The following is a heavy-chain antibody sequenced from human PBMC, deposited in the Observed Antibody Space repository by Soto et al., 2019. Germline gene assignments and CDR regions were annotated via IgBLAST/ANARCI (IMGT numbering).Heavy chain of an antibody. CDR3: ASSSGDLDVYGMDI. D-gene: IGHD3-10*01. CDR1: GFTFSRYA. V-gene: IGHV3-23*01. Sequence: PGGSLRLSCAASGFTFSRYAMSWVRQAPGKGLEWVSTVTGGGHTTYNADSVNGRFTISRDNSKKTLYLQMNNLRAEDTAIYYCASSSGDLDVYGMDIWGPGTTVTVSS. J-gene: IGHJ6*02. CDR2: VTGGGHTT.